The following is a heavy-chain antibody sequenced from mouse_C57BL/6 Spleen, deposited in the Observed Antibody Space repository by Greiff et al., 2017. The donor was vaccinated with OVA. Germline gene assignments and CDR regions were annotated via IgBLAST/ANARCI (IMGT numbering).Heavy chain of an antibody. CDR2: ISRGSSTI. J-gene: IGHJ3*01. CDR1: GFTFSDYG. V-gene: IGHV5-17*01. Sequence: EVQLVESGGGLVKPGGSLKLSCAASGFTFSDYGMHWVRQAPEKGLEWVAYISRGSSTIYYADTVKGRFTISRANANNTLFLQMTSLRSEDTAMYYCASFAYWGQGTLVTVSA. CDR3: ASFAY.